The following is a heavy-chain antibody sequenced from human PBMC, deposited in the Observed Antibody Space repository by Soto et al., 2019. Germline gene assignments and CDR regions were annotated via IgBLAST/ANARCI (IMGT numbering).Heavy chain of an antibody. CDR3: VAGGTRWLQSPFDY. J-gene: IGHJ4*02. V-gene: IGHV1-24*01. Sequence: QVQLVQSGAEVKKPGASVKVSCRISGHTLTELSVHWVRQAPGKGLEWMGGFDPEDGEIIHAQKFQGRVTMTEDTSADAAYMEVSSLTSDDTTVYYYVAGGTRWLQSPFDYWGQGTLVTVSS. CDR1: GHTLTELS. CDR2: FDPEDGEI. D-gene: IGHD1-1*01.